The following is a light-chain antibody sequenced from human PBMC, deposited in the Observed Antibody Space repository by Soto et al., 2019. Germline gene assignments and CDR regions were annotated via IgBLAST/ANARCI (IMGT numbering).Light chain of an antibody. J-gene: IGKJ1*01. V-gene: IGKV1-27*01. Sequence: DIQMTQSPSSLSASVGDRVTITCRASQGISTYLAWFQQKPGKAPKLLIHGASTLQSGVPSRFSGSGSGTEFTLTISSLQPEDVGTYYCQKYHTAPWTFGQGTKVEIK. CDR1: QGISTY. CDR2: GAS. CDR3: QKYHTAPWT.